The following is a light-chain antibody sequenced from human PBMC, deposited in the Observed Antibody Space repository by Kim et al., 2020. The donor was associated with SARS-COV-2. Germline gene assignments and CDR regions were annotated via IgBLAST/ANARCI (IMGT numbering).Light chain of an antibody. CDR3: QQYNTYSYS. CDR1: QNLESW. Sequence: DIHMTQSPSTLPASLGSRVTITCRASQNLESWLAWYQQKPGQPPKLLIYDASILESGVPSRFSGNGSGTEFTLSISNLQPDDFATYYGQQYNTYSYSFGQGTKLEIK. V-gene: IGKV1-5*01. CDR2: DAS. J-gene: IGKJ2*01.